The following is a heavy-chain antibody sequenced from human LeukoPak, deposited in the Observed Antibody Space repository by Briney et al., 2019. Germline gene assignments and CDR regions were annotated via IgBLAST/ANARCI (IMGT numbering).Heavy chain of an antibody. CDR1: GFTFSSYA. CDR3: ARPATYYYDSSGSLLDY. Sequence: GGSLRLSCAASGFTFSSYAMSWVRQAPGKGLEWVSAISGSGGSTYYADSVKGRFTISRDNSKNTLYLQMNSLRAEDTAVYYCARPATYYYDSSGSLLDYWGQGTLVTVSS. D-gene: IGHD3-22*01. CDR2: ISGSGGST. J-gene: IGHJ4*02. V-gene: IGHV3-23*01.